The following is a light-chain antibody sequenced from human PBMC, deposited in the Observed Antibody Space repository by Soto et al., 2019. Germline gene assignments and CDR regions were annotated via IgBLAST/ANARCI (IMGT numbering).Light chain of an antibody. J-gene: IGLJ2*01. CDR1: SGHSSYA. CDR2: VNSDGSH. Sequence: QPVLTQSPSASASLGASVKLTCTLSSGHSSYAIAWHQQQPEKGPRYLMKVNSDGSHSKGDGIPDRFSGSSSGAERYFTISSLQSEDEADYYCQTWGTGSVLFCGGTKLTVL. V-gene: IGLV4-69*02. CDR3: QTWGTGSVL.